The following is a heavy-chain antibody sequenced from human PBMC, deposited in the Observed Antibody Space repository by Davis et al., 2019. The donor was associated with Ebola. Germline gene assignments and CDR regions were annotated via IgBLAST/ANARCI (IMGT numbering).Heavy chain of an antibody. J-gene: IGHJ4*02. CDR3: ARDLSAREGLHDFDS. V-gene: IGHV3-74*03. CDR1: GYTFSDYW. Sequence: PGGSLRLSCAASGYTFSDYWMQWVRLAPGKGLVWVSSIDTGGSRTLYGDSVKGRFTVSRDNDKNTLFLQMNSLRVEDTAVYYCARDLSAREGLHDFDSWGQGTLVTVSS. CDR2: IDTGGSRT.